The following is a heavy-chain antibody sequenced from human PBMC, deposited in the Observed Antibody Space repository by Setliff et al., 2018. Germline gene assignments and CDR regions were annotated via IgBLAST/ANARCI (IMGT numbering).Heavy chain of an antibody. CDR2: IKQDGSTK. CDR1: GFSFSRHW. V-gene: IGHV3-7*01. Sequence: PGESLKISCVVSGFSFSRHWMSWVRQAPGKGLEWVADIKQDGSTKYYLDSVKGRFTISRDNAKRSLYLQMNGLRADDTGVYYCVRDDADNYDAFDNWDQGTLVTVSS. D-gene: IGHD3-22*01. J-gene: IGHJ3*02. CDR3: VRDDADNYDAFDN.